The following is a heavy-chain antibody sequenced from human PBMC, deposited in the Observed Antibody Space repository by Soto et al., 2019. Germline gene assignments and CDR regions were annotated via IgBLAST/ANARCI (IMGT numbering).Heavy chain of an antibody. Sequence: QVQLVESGGDVVQPGTSLRLSCAASGFNFRTNVLHWVRQAPGKGLEWVAVMSSNGAEKYYTDSLKGRFTISRDNFKNTLYLEMNSLTSEDTAVYYCVLDNIPGAPDYFDYWGQGTLVTVSS. V-gene: IGHV3-30*03. CDR3: VLDNIPGAPDYFDY. J-gene: IGHJ4*02. CDR2: MSSNGAEK. CDR1: GFNFRTNV. D-gene: IGHD1-20*01.